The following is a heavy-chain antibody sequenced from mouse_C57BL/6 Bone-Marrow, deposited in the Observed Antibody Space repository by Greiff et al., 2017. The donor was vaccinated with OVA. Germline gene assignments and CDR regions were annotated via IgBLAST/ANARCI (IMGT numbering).Heavy chain of an antibody. CDR2: IDPSDSYT. Sequence: VQLQQPGAELVMPGASVKLSCKASGYTFTSYWMHWVKQRPGHGLEWIGEIDPSDSYTNYNQKFKGKSTLTVAKSSTTAYMQLSSLTSEDSSVYYCARPYYGSSSLRYFDVWGTGTTVTVSS. D-gene: IGHD1-1*01. CDR1: GYTFTSYW. CDR3: ARPYYGSSSLRYFDV. V-gene: IGHV1-69*01. J-gene: IGHJ1*03.